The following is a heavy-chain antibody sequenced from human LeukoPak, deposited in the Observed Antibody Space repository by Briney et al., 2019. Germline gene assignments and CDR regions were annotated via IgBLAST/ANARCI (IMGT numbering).Heavy chain of an antibody. CDR1: GFTFRSYW. CDR2: IKGDGSAA. CDR3: ARIVRYGSAPLSSFGLDV. J-gene: IGHJ6*02. D-gene: IGHD3-10*01. V-gene: IGHV3-74*01. Sequence: PGGSLRLSCAASGFTFRSYWMHWVRQAPGKGLMWVSRIKGDGSAAIYADSVKGRFTVSRDNAKNTVYLQMNSLRVEDTAVYYCARIVRYGSAPLSSFGLDVWGQGTTVIVSS.